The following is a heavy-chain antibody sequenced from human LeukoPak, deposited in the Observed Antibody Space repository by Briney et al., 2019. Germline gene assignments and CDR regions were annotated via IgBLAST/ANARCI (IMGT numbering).Heavy chain of an antibody. V-gene: IGHV4-34*01. J-gene: IGHJ4*02. CDR1: GGSFSGYY. CDR2: INHSGST. D-gene: IGHD3-22*01. CDR3: ARGRRSTTMIVVVKGDHYYFDY. Sequence: SETLSLTCAVSGGSFSGYYWSWIRQPPGKGLEWIGEINHSGSTNYNPSLKSRVTISVDTSKNQFSLKLSSVTAADTAVYYCARGRRSTTMIVVVKGDHYYFDYWGQGTLVTVSS.